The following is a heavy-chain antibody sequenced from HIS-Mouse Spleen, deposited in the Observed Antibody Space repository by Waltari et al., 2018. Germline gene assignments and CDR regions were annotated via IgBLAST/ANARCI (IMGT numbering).Heavy chain of an antibody. V-gene: IGHV3-30*18. CDR1: GFTFSSYG. Sequence: QVQLVESGGGVVQPGRSLSLSCAASGFTFSSYGMHWVRQAPGKGLEWVAVISYDGSNKYYADSVKGRFTISRDNSKNTLYLQMNSLRAEDTAVYCCAKDKHHAFDYWGQGTLVTVSS. CDR2: ISYDGSNK. CDR3: AKDKHHAFDY. J-gene: IGHJ4*02.